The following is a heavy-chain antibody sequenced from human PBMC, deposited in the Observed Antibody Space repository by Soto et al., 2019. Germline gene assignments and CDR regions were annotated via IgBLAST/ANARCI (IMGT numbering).Heavy chain of an antibody. Sequence: SETLSLTCTVSGGSISGGDYYWSWIRQPPGKGLEWIGYIYYSGSTYYNPSLKSRVTISVDTSKNQFSLKLSSVTAADTAVYYCARMTTVTTSDYYGMDVWGQGTTVTVSS. V-gene: IGHV4-30-4*01. CDR3: ARMTTVTTSDYYGMDV. CDR1: GGSISGGDYY. D-gene: IGHD4-4*01. CDR2: IYYSGST. J-gene: IGHJ6*02.